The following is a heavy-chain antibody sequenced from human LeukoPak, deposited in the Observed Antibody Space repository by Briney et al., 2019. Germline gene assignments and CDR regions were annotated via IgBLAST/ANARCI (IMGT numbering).Heavy chain of an antibody. V-gene: IGHV3-30*02. CDR3: AKDNYYNPVYYYMDV. CDR1: GFTFSSYG. Sequence: GGSLRLSCAASGFTFSSYGMHWVRQAPGKGLEWVAVIWYGGSNKYYADSVKGRFTISRDNSKNTLYLQMNSLRAEDTAVYYCAKDNYYNPVYYYMDVWGKGTTVTVSS. D-gene: IGHD1-26*01. CDR2: IWYGGSNK. J-gene: IGHJ6*03.